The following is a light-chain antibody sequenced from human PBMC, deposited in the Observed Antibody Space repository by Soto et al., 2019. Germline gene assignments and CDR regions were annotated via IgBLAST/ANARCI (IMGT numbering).Light chain of an antibody. CDR2: IAS. V-gene: IGKV1-27*01. J-gene: IGKJ5*01. CDR3: QKFNTAPLT. Sequence: DIQMTQSPSSLSASVGDRVTITCRAIQDISVYLACYQQNTGKVPKLLIYIASTLQSGVPSRFSGSVYGTDFTLTISSLQPEDVATYICQKFNTAPLTFGKGTRLDIK. CDR1: QDISVY.